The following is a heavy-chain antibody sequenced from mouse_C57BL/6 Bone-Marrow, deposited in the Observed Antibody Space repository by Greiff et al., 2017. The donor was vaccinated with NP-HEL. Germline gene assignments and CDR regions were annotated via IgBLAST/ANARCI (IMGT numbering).Heavy chain of an antibody. J-gene: IGHJ2*01. D-gene: IGHD2-12*01. CDR3: AREVETTVDY. CDR1: GFNIKDYY. Sequence: VQLKESGAELVKPGASVKLSCTASGFNIKDYYMHWVKQRPEKGLEWIGRIDPEDGETKYAPKFQGKATITADESSTTAYLQLSSLTSEDPAVYYCAREVETTVDYWGQGTTLTVSS. CDR2: IDPEDGET. V-gene: IGHV14-2*01.